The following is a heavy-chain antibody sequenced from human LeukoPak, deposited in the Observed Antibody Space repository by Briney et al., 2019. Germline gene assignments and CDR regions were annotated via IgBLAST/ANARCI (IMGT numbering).Heavy chain of an antibody. D-gene: IGHD1-26*01. V-gene: IGHV1-2*02. CDR1: GYTFTGYY. J-gene: IGHJ3*02. CDR2: INPNSGDT. Sequence: ASVKVSCKASGYTFTGYYIHWVRQAPGQGLEWMGWINPNSGDTHYAQKFQGRVTMTRDTSISTAYMELSSLRSDDTAVHYCARDPGAIVGPTPAFDIWGHGTMVTVSS. CDR3: ARDPGAIVGPTPAFDI.